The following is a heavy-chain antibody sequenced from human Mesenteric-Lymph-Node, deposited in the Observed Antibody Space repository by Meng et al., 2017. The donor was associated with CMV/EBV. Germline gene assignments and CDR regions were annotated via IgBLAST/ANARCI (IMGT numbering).Heavy chain of an antibody. Sequence: GESLKISCAASGFTFSTYSINWVRQAPGKGLEWVSCITSSSTNIYYADSVKGRFTVSRDNAKNSLYLQMNSLRAEDTAVYYCARDLSSSWLSDYWGQGTLVTVSS. CDR1: GFTFSTYS. D-gene: IGHD6-13*01. V-gene: IGHV3-21*01. J-gene: IGHJ4*02. CDR2: ITSSSTNI. CDR3: ARDLSSSWLSDY.